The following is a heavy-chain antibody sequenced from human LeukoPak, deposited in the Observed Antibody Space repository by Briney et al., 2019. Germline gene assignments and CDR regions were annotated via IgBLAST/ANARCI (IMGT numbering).Heavy chain of an antibody. CDR1: GYAFTDYY. Sequence: ASVKVSCKASGYAFTDYYMFWVRQAPGLGLESMGWINPNSGGTNYAQKFQGRVTMTRDTSMSTAYMELSRLTSDDTAVYYCARQVFSSYVFDYWSQGALVTVSS. J-gene: IGHJ4*02. V-gene: IGHV1-2*02. CDR2: INPNSGGT. D-gene: IGHD6-6*01. CDR3: ARQVFSSYVFDY.